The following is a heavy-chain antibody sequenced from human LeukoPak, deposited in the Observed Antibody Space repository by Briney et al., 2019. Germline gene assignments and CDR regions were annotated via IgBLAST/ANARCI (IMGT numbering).Heavy chain of an antibody. D-gene: IGHD3-10*01. CDR3: VKAGGSGPYYFDY. J-gene: IGHJ4*02. Sequence: GGSLRLSCSASGFTFSSYAMHWVRQAPGKGLEYVSAISSNGGSTYYADSVKGRFTISRDNSKNTLYLQMSSLRAEDTAVYYCVKAGGSGPYYFDYWGQGTLVTVSS. V-gene: IGHV3-64D*06. CDR1: GFTFSSYA. CDR2: ISSNGGST.